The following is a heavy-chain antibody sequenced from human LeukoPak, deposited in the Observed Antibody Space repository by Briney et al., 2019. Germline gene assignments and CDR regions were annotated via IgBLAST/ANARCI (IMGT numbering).Heavy chain of an antibody. CDR3: AKDAWEVGATSEIDY. D-gene: IGHD1-26*01. Sequence: GGSLRLSCAASGFTFSSYGMHWVRQAPGKGLEWVTFIRYDGSNKYYADSVKGRFTISRDNSKNTLYLQMNSLRAEDTAVYYCAKDAWEVGATSEIDYWGQGTLVTVSS. CDR1: GFTFSSYG. J-gene: IGHJ4*02. CDR2: IRYDGSNK. V-gene: IGHV3-30*02.